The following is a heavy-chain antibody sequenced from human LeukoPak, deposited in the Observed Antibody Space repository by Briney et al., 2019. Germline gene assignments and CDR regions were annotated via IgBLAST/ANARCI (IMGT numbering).Heavy chain of an antibody. J-gene: IGHJ5*02. D-gene: IGHD2-2*01. Sequence: GASVKVSCKASGYTFTSYDINWVRQATGQGLEWMGWMNPNSGNTGYAQKFQGRVTITRNTSISTAYMELSRLRSEDTAVYYCARVPGGGLLYWFDPWAREPWSPSPQ. CDR2: MNPNSGNT. CDR3: ARVPGGGLLYWFDP. CDR1: GYTFTSYD. V-gene: IGHV1-8*01.